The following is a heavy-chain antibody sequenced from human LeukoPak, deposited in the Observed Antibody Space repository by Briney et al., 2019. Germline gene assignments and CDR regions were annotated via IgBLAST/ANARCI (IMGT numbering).Heavy chain of an antibody. CDR1: GFTFSDSA. J-gene: IGHJ6*02. V-gene: IGHV3-73*01. CDR3: ARDSSGYYIIGYYYYYGMDV. Sequence: GGSLRLSCAASGFTFSDSAIHWVRQASGKGLEWVGRIRSKADNYATVYAASVNGRFTISRDDSKNTAFLQMNSLKTEDTAVYYCARDSSGYYIIGYYYYYGMDVWGQGTTVTVSS. CDR2: IRSKADNYAT. D-gene: IGHD3-22*01.